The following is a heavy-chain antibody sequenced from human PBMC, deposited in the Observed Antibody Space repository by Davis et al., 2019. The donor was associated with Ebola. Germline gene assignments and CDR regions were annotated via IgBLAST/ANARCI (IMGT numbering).Heavy chain of an antibody. CDR2: INAVNGNT. D-gene: IGHD6-13*01. CDR1: GYTFTSYA. J-gene: IGHJ5*02. Sequence: ASVKVSCKASGYTFTSYAMHWVRQAPGQRLEWMGWINAVNGNTKYSQKFQGRVTITRDTSASTAYMELSSLRSEDTAVYYCARDRLYSSSWYSPRTDNWFDPWGQGTLVTVSS. CDR3: ARDRLYSSSWYSPRTDNWFDP. V-gene: IGHV1-3*01.